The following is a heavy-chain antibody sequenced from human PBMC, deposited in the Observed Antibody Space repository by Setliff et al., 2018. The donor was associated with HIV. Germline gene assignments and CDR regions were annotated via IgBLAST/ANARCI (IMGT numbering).Heavy chain of an antibody. J-gene: IGHJ4*02. Sequence: ASVKVSCQASGYTFHNYGISWVRQAPGQGLEWMGWINTHSGYTNYSQNVQGRVTVTMDTSTSTAYMELRSLKSDDTAVYYCARGKTWLRFLDYWGQGTLVTVSS. V-gene: IGHV1-18*01. D-gene: IGHD5-12*01. CDR1: GYTFHNYG. CDR2: INTHSGYT. CDR3: ARGKTWLRFLDY.